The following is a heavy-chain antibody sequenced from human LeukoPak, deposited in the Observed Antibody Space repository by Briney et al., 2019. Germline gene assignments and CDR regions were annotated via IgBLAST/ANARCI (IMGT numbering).Heavy chain of an antibody. Sequence: GGSLRLSCAASGFSISSYWMHWARQAPGKGLVWVSGINSDGSSTSYADCVKGRVTISRDNAKHTLYLQINSLRAEDTAVYYCARSGFFTYYYDISGYHWFDPWGQGTLVTVSS. CDR2: INSDGSST. CDR3: ARSGFFTYYYDISGYHWFDP. D-gene: IGHD3-22*01. J-gene: IGHJ5*02. CDR1: GFSISSYW. V-gene: IGHV3-74*01.